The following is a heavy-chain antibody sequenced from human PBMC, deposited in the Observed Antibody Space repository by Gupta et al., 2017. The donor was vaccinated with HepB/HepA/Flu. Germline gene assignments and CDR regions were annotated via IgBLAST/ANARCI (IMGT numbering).Heavy chain of an antibody. D-gene: IGHD1-20*01. CDR3: AREGDYKYYYYIDV. V-gene: IGHV4-59*02. J-gene: IGHJ6*03. CDR2: ADYSGST. Sequence: QVPLQESGPPLVKPSATLSLTCTVSGVSATSYYRSWIRQAPGKGLEWIGYADYSGSTNYSPSLKSRVSISVDTSKNQFSLRLTSVTAADTAVYCCAREGDYKYYYYIDVWGKGTTVTVSS. CDR1: GVSATSYY.